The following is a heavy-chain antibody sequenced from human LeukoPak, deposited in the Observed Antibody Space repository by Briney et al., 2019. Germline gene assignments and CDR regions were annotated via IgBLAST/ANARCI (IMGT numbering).Heavy chain of an antibody. V-gene: IGHV3-74*01. D-gene: IGHD2-2*01. CDR1: GFTFSSSW. CDR3: ARGNQQLPRSTPDY. Sequence: SGGSLRLSCAVSGFTFSSSWMHWVGQAPGKGLVWVSYIKTDGCTTAYADSVKGRFTISRDNAKNTLYPQMNSLRAEDTGVYYCARGNQQLPRSTPDYWGQGTLVTVSS. CDR2: IKTDGCTT. J-gene: IGHJ4*02.